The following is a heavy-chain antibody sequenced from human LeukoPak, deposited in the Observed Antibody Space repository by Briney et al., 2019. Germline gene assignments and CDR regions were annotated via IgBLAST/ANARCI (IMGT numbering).Heavy chain of an antibody. J-gene: IGHJ6*03. CDR1: GFTFSSYS. Sequence: PGGSLRLSCAASGFTFSSYSMNWVRQAPGKGLEWIGEINHSGSTNYNPSLKSRVTISVDTSKNQFSLKLSSVTAADTAVYYCARGYCSGGSCYSYYYYNYMDVWGKGTTVTVSS. CDR3: ARGYCSGGSCYSYYYYNYMDV. V-gene: IGHV4-34*01. CDR2: INHSGST. D-gene: IGHD2-15*01.